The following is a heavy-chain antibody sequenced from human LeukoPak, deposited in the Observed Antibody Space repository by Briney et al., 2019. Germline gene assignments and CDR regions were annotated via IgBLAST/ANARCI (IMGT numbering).Heavy chain of an antibody. CDR3: ARDSTAPYDY. CDR1: GGSFSSDY. Sequence: SETLSLTCAVYGGSFSSDYWSWIRQPPGKGLEWIGEINHSGSTNYNPSLKSRVIMSVDTSKNQFSLNLSSVTAADTAVYYCARDSTAPYDYWGQGTLVTVSS. D-gene: IGHD1-14*01. CDR2: INHSGST. V-gene: IGHV4-34*01. J-gene: IGHJ4*02.